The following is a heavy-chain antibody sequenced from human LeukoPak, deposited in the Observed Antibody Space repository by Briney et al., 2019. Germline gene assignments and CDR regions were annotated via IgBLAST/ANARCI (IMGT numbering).Heavy chain of an antibody. CDR2: ISGSGGAT. CDR3: AKGRGYYGSGSFSGFDY. V-gene: IGHV3-23*01. J-gene: IGHJ4*02. Sequence: GGSLRLSCATSGFTFSSYTMSWVRQAPGKGLEWVSTISGSGGATYYADSVKGRFTISRDNSKNTLFLQMISLRAEDTAVYYCAKGRGYYGSGSFSGFDYWGQGTLVTVSS. CDR1: GFTFSSYT. D-gene: IGHD3-10*01.